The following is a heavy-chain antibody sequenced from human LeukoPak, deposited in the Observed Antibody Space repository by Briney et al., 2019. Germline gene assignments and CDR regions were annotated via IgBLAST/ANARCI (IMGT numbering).Heavy chain of an antibody. CDR1: GGSISSNTYY. J-gene: IGHJ5*02. Sequence: KPSETLSLTCTVSGGSISSNTYYWDWIRQPPGKGLECIGSIYYGGSTYYNPSLKSRVIISVDTSKNQFSLKLSSVTAADTAVYYCASIVGATNWFDPWGQGTLVTVSS. CDR3: ASIVGATNWFDP. CDR2: IYYGGST. D-gene: IGHD1-26*01. V-gene: IGHV4-39*01.